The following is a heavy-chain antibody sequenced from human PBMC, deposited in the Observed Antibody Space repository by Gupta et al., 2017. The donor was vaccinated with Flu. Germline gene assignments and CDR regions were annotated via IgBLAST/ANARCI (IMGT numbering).Heavy chain of an antibody. CDR1: GFSFRDYE. CDR3: ARGQWDS. V-gene: IGHV3-48*03. Sequence: EVQLVESGGGLVQPGGSLRLACVGSGFSFRDYEMSWVRLAPGKGLEWVSFISSIDATYYTDSVRGRFTTSRDNSKNSVYLKMNSRRVEDTAFYYCARGQWDSWGQGTMGTVSS. CDR2: ISSIDAT. D-gene: IGHD6-19*01. J-gene: IGHJ4*02.